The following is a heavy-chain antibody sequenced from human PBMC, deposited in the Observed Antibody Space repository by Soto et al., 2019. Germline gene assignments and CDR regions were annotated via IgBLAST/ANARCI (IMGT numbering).Heavy chain of an antibody. J-gene: IGHJ4*02. CDR1: GFTFRSYA. Sequence: GGSLRLSCAASGFTFRSYAIHWVRQVPGKGLEWVAVISRDGTNKYYVNSVKGRFTISRDNSKDTVYLQMNSLRDEDSAMFYCARSRSGAVADYFDLWGQGTLVTVSS. D-gene: IGHD3-10*01. CDR3: ARSRSGAVADYFDL. V-gene: IGHV3-30*04. CDR2: ISRDGTNK.